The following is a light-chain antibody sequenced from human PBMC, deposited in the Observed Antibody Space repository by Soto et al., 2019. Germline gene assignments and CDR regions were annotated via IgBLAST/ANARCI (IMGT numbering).Light chain of an antibody. Sequence: IHMTHSPSTLSVSPGDRFTLTCGASQTISSWLAWYQQKPGKAPKLLIYKASTLKSGVPSRFSGSGSGTEFTLTISSLQPDDFATYYCQHYNSYSEAFGQGTKADI. CDR2: KAS. CDR1: QTISSW. V-gene: IGKV1-5*03. CDR3: QHYNSYSEA. J-gene: IGKJ1*01.